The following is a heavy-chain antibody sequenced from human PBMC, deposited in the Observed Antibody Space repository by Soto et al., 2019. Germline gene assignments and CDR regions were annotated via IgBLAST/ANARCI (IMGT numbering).Heavy chain of an antibody. Sequence: QVQLVESGGGVVQPGRSLRLSCAASGFTFSSYAMHWVRQAPGKGLEWVAVISYDGSNKYYADSVKGRFTISRDNSKNTLYLQMISLRAEDTAVYYCARVPKGDYFDYWGQGTLVTVSS. CDR1: GFTFSSYA. CDR2: ISYDGSNK. D-gene: IGHD3-16*01. J-gene: IGHJ4*02. V-gene: IGHV3-30-3*01. CDR3: ARVPKGDYFDY.